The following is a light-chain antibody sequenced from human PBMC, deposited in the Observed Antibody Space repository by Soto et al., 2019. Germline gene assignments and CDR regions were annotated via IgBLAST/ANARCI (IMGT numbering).Light chain of an antibody. CDR3: QKYYSAPIT. J-gene: IGKJ5*01. V-gene: IGKV1-27*01. Sequence: DIQMTQSPSSLSASVGDRVTITCRANQDISNYLAWYQQKPGKVPKLLISAASTLRSGVPSRFSGSGSGTDFTLTINSLQPEDVATYYCQKYYSAPITFGQGTRLEMK. CDR1: QDISNY. CDR2: AAS.